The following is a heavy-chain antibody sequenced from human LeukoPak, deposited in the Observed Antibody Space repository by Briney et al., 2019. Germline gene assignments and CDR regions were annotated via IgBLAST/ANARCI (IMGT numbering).Heavy chain of an antibody. CDR1: GYSISSGYY. V-gene: IGHV4-38-2*02. J-gene: IGHJ4*02. CDR2: IYHSGST. Sequence: SETLSLTCTVSGYSISSGYYWGWIRQPTGNGLEWIGSIYHSGSTYYNPSLKSRVTISVDTSKNQFSLKLSSVTAADTAVYYCARALYYLLDYWGQGTLVTVSS. D-gene: IGHD3-16*01. CDR3: ARALYYLLDY.